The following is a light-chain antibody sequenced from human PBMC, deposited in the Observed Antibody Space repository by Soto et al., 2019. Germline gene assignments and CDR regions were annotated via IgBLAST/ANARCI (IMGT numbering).Light chain of an antibody. J-gene: IGKJ4*01. V-gene: IGKV3-20*01. CDR2: GAS. CDR1: QSVSNNY. CDR3: QQYASSPT. Sequence: EIVLTQSPGTLSLSPGERPTLSCRTSQSVSNNYLAWYQQKPGQAPRLLIYGASSRATGIPDRFSGSGSGTDFTLTISRLEPEDFAVYYCQQYASSPTFGGGTKVDIK.